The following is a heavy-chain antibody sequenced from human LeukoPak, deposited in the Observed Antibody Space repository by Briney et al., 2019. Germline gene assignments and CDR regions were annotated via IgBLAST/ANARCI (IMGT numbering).Heavy chain of an antibody. J-gene: IGHJ4*02. V-gene: IGHV3-21*01. D-gene: IGHD6-19*01. CDR3: ARDGRQWLVTRSFDY. CDR2: ISSSSSYI. Sequence: GGSLRLSCAASGFTFSSYSMNWVRQAPGKGLEWVSSISSSSSYIYYADSVKGRFTISGDNAKNSLYLQMNSLRAEDTAVYYCARDGRQWLVTRSFDYWGQGTLVTVSS. CDR1: GFTFSSYS.